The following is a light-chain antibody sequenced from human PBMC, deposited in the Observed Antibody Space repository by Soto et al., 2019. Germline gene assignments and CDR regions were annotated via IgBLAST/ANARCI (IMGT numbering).Light chain of an antibody. V-gene: IGLV2-14*01. Sequence: QSVLTQPASVSGSPGQSITISCTGTNSDVGGYSYVSWYQQQPGKAPKLIIYDVSNRPSGISDRFSGSKSGNTASLTISGLQAEDEADYYCSSYSSSTPVVFGGGTKLTVL. J-gene: IGLJ2*01. CDR1: NSDVGGYSY. CDR2: DVS. CDR3: SSYSSSTPVV.